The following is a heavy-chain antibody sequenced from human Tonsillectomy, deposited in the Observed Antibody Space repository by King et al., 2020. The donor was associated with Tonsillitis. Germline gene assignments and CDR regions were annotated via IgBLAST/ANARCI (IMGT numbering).Heavy chain of an antibody. V-gene: IGHV4-59*08. J-gene: IGHJ5*02. CDR3: ARTAGYSSAWRRSWFDP. D-gene: IGHD6-19*01. CDR1: GGSISTYY. CDR2: VYYTGTT. Sequence: QLQESGPGLVMPSETLSLTCTVSGGSISTYYWSWIRQPPGKGLEWIGYVYYTGTTNYSPSLKSRVTISVDTSKNQFSLKLSSVTAADTAVYYCARTAGYSSAWRRSWFDPWGPGTLVTVSS.